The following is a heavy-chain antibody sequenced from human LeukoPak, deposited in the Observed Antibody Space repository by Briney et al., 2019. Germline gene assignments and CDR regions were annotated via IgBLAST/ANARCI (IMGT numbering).Heavy chain of an antibody. CDR3: ARGVLRYFDWPYFDY. J-gene: IGHJ4*02. V-gene: IGHV4-39*07. CDR2: LYYSGST. D-gene: IGHD3-9*01. CDR1: GGSIGSSSYY. Sequence: PSETLSLTCTVSGGSIGSSSYYWGWIRQPPGKGLEWIGSLYYSGSTYFNPSLKSRVIISVDTSKNQFSLKLSSVTAADTAVYYCARGVLRYFDWPYFDYWGQGTLVTVSS.